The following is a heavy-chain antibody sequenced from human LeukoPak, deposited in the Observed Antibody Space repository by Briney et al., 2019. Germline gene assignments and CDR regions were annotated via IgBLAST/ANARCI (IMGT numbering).Heavy chain of an antibody. Sequence: ASVKVSCKASGYTFTSYDINWVRQATGQGLEWMGWMNPNSGNTGCAQKFQGRVTMTRDTSISTAYMELSRLRSDDTAVYYCARVFDSSGYYHCLDYWGQGTLVTVSS. J-gene: IGHJ4*02. CDR1: GYTFTSYD. CDR3: ARVFDSSGYYHCLDY. D-gene: IGHD3-22*01. V-gene: IGHV1-8*01. CDR2: MNPNSGNT.